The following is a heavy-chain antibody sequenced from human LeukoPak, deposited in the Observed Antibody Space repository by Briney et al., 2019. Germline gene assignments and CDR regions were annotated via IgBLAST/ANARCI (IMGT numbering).Heavy chain of an antibody. CDR1: GGTFSSYT. Sequence: SVKVSCKASGGTFSSYTISWVPQAPGQGLEWMGRIIPILGIANYAQKFQGRVTITADKSTSTAYMELSSLRSEDPAVYYCARTYYYDSSGYYAFDIWGEGTMVTVSS. CDR2: IIPILGIA. D-gene: IGHD3-22*01. J-gene: IGHJ3*02. CDR3: ARTYYYDSSGYYAFDI. V-gene: IGHV1-69*02.